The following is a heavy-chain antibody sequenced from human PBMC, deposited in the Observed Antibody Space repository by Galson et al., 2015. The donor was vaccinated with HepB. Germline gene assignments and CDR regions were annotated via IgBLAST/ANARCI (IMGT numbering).Heavy chain of an antibody. D-gene: IGHD6-13*01. CDR1: GFTFSSYA. CDR3: ARDLLSWPYSSSWSSYYYGMDV. Sequence: SLRLSCAASGFTFSSYAMHWVRQAPGKGLEWVAVISYDGSNKYYADSVKGRFTISRDNSKNTLYLQMNSLRAEDTAVYYCARDLLSWPYSSSWSSYYYGMDVWGQGTTVTVSS. J-gene: IGHJ6*02. V-gene: IGHV3-30-3*01. CDR2: ISYDGSNK.